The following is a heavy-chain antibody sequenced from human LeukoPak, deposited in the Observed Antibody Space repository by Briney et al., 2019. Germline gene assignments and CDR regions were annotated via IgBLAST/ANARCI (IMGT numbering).Heavy chain of an antibody. CDR1: GFTVSSNY. Sequence: GGSQRLSCVASGFTVSSNYMSWVRQAPGKGLEWVSYISSSGSTIYYADSVKGRFTISRDNAKNSLYLQMNSLRAEDTAVYYCAELGITMIGGVWGKGTTVTISS. V-gene: IGHV3-11*04. CDR3: AELGITMIGGV. J-gene: IGHJ6*04. CDR2: ISSSGSTI. D-gene: IGHD3-10*02.